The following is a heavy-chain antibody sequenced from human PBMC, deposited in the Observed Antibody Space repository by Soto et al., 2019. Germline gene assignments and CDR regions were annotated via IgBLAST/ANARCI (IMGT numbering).Heavy chain of an antibody. CDR2: INHSGST. CDR1: GGSFSGYY. J-gene: IGHJ6*02. D-gene: IGHD3-3*01. V-gene: IGHV4-34*01. Sequence: ASETLSLTCAVYGGSFSGYYWSWIHQPPGKGLEWIGEINHSGSTNYNPSLKSRVTISVDTSKNQFSLKLSSVTAADTAVYYCARDTIFSWDYYYGMDVWGQGTTVTVSS. CDR3: ARDTIFSWDYYYGMDV.